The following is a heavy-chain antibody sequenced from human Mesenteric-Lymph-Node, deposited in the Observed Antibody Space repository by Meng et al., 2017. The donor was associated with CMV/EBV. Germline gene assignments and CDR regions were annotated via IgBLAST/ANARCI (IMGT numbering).Heavy chain of an antibody. V-gene: IGHV3-23*01. CDR3: AKEGDDSSGLYFHS. J-gene: IGHJ4*02. Sequence: GGSLRLSCAASGFTFTTYAMSWVCQAPGKGLEWVSVIAGSGGGTYYADSVKGRFTISRDNSKNTLYVQMNSLRAEDTALYYCAKEGDDSSGLYFHSWGQGTLVTVSS. CDR2: IAGSGGGT. D-gene: IGHD3-22*01. CDR1: GFTFTTYA.